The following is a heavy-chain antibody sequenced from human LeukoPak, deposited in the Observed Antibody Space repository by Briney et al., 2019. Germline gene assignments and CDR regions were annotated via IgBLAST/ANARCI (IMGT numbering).Heavy chain of an antibody. CDR1: GYTFTSYY. Sequence: ASVKVSCKASGYTFTSYYMHWVRQAPGQGLEWMGIINPSGGSTSYAQKLQARVTMTRDMSTSTVYMELSSLRSEDTAVYYCARVGIAAAGTPLWGQGTLVTVSS. CDR2: INPSGGST. CDR3: ARVGIAAAGTPL. V-gene: IGHV1-46*01. J-gene: IGHJ4*02. D-gene: IGHD6-13*01.